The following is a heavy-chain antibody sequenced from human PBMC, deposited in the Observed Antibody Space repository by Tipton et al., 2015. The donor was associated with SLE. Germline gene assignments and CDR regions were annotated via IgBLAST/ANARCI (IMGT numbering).Heavy chain of an antibody. J-gene: IGHJ6*02. D-gene: IGHD2-15*01. V-gene: IGHV4-59*08. CDR2: ISYTETT. CDR1: GGSISGYH. Sequence: TLSLTCTVSGGSISGYHWSWLRQPPGKGLEWIGYISYTETTKYNPSLESRAIISVDTSKNQFSLRLSSVTAADTAMYYCARHVGVAYYYAMDVWGQGTTVVISS. CDR3: ARHVGVAYYYAMDV.